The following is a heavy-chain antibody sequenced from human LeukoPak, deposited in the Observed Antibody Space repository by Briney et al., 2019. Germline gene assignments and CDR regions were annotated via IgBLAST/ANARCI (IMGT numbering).Heavy chain of an antibody. CDR2: IYTSGST. V-gene: IGHV4-61*02. D-gene: IGHD6-13*01. Sequence: SETLSLTCTVSGGSISSGSYYWSWTRQPAGKGLEWIGRIYTSGSTNYNPSLKSRVTISVDTSKNQFSLKLSSVTAADTAVYYCARDLQGEAAAYYYWGQGTLVTVSS. CDR3: ARDLQGEAAAYYY. CDR1: GGSISSGSYY. J-gene: IGHJ4*02.